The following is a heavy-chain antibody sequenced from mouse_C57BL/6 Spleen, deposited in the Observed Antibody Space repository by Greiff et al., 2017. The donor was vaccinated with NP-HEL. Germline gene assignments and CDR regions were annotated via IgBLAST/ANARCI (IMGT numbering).Heavy chain of an antibody. Sequence: EVHLVESGPELVKPGASVKIPCKASGYTFTDYNMDWVKQSHGKSLEWIGDINPNNGGTIYNQKFKGKATLTVDKSSSTAYMELRSLTSEDTAVYYCARDDYDGGYFDVWGTGTTVTVSS. CDR1: GYTFTDYN. D-gene: IGHD2-4*01. CDR3: ARDDYDGGYFDV. V-gene: IGHV1-18*01. J-gene: IGHJ1*03. CDR2: INPNNGGT.